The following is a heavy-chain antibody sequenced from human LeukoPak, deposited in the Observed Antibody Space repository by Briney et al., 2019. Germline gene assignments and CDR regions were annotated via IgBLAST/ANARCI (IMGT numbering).Heavy chain of an antibody. CDR1: GFTFSSYS. V-gene: IGHV3-30*02. D-gene: IGHD4-17*01. CDR2: IRYDGSNK. CDR3: AKPMTTVTPFDY. Sequence: GGSLRLSCAASGFTFSSYSMNWVRQAPGKGLEWVAFIRYDGSNKYYAESVKGRFTISRDDSKNTLYLQMKSPRAEDTAVYYCAKPMTTVTPFDYWGREPWSPSPQ. J-gene: IGHJ4*02.